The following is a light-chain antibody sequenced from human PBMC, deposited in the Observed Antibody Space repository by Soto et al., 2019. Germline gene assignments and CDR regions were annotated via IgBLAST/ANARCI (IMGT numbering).Light chain of an antibody. V-gene: IGLV1-51*01. CDR1: SSNIEHNY. Sequence: QSVLTQPPSVSAAPGQTVTISCSGSSSNIEHNYVSWYQQLPGTAPKLLIYDNNKRPSGIPDRFYGSKSGTSATLGITGLQTGDEADYYCGTWDGSLSAGVFGGGTKLTVL. CDR2: DNN. J-gene: IGLJ2*01. CDR3: GTWDGSLSAGV.